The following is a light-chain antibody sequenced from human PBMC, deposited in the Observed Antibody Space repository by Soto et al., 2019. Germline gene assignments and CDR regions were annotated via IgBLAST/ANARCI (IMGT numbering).Light chain of an antibody. Sequence: EIVMTQSPATLSVSPRERATLSCRASQGVSSNLAWYQQKPGQAPRLLIYGASTRAPGIPDRFSGSGSGSEFTLTISSLQSEDFAVYYCQQYNEWPPLTFGGGTKVEI. CDR2: GAS. CDR1: QGVSSN. J-gene: IGKJ4*01. V-gene: IGKV3-15*01. CDR3: QQYNEWPPLT.